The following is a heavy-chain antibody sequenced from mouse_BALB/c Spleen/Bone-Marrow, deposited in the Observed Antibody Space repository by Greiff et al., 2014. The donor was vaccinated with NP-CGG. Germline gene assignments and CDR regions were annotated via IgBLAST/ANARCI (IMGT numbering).Heavy chain of an antibody. CDR1: GYPFSSYW. D-gene: IGHD2-10*02. V-gene: IGHV1-80*01. Sequence: VKLQESGAELVRPGSSVKTSCKASGYPFSSYWMSWVKQRPGQGLEWIGQIYPGDGETNYNGKFKGNATLTADKSSSTAYMQLISLTSEDSAVYFCARKYGDYWGQGTTLTVSS. J-gene: IGHJ2*01. CDR2: IYPGDGET. CDR3: ARKYGDY.